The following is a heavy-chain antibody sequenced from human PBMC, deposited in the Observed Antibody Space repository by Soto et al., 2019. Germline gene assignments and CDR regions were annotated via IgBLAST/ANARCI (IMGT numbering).Heavy chain of an antibody. D-gene: IGHD2-15*01. Sequence: PAGTLTLTCAAYGSSFSGHCLSWIRQPPGKGLEWMGEINQGGSTNYNPSLKSRVTISVDTSKNQFTLKLSSVTAADTAVYYCATSGGSDHWGQGTLVTVSS. CDR2: INQGGST. CDR3: ATSGGSDH. J-gene: IGHJ5*02. V-gene: IGHV4-34*01. CDR1: GSSFSGHC.